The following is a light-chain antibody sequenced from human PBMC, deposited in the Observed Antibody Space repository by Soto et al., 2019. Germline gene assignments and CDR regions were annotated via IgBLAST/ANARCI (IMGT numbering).Light chain of an antibody. CDR3: HQRQSWPRT. Sequence: EIVLTQSPATLCSFPGDRVTLSCRASQYLNPRLAWYQPRPGQPPRLLIYQTSIRAAGIPARFSASGSGTDFTLTISDVQPEDFALYYCHQRQSWPRTFGQGTKVDI. CDR2: QTS. CDR1: QYLNPR. V-gene: IGKV3-11*01. J-gene: IGKJ1*01.